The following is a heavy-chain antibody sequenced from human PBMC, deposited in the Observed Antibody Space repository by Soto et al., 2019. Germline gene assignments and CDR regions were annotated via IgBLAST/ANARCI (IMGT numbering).Heavy chain of an antibody. CDR2: IWYDGSNK. Sequence: PGGSLRLSCAASGFTFSSYGMHWVRQAPGKGLEWVAVIWYDGSNKYYADSVKGRFTISRDNSKNTLYLQMNSPRAEDTAVYYCARGGSSSQNYYYGMDVWGQGTTVTVSS. J-gene: IGHJ6*02. CDR3: ARGGSSSQNYYYGMDV. CDR1: GFTFSSYG. D-gene: IGHD6-6*01. V-gene: IGHV3-33*01.